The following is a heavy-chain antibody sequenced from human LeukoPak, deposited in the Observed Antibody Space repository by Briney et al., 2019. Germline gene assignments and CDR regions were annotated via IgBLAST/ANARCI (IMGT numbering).Heavy chain of an antibody. CDR3: ARDQERIDAFDI. D-gene: IGHD2-15*01. CDR2: ISSSSSYI. V-gene: IGHV3-21*01. CDR1: GFTVSSNY. J-gene: IGHJ3*02. Sequence: GGSLRLSCAASGFTVSSNYMSWVRQAPGKGLEWVSSISSSSSYIYYADSVKGRFTISRDNAKNSLYLQMNSLRAEDTAVYYCARDQERIDAFDIWGQGTMVTVSS.